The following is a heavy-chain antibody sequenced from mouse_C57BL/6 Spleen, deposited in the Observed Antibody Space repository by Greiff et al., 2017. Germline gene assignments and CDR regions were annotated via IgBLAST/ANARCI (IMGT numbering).Heavy chain of an antibody. CDR1: GYAFTNYL. CDR3: TREGTGTGYFDY. V-gene: IGHV1-54*01. CDR2: INPGSGGT. J-gene: IGHJ2*01. Sequence: QVQLQQSGAELVRPGTSVKVSCKASGYAFTNYLIEWVKQRPGQGLEWIGVINPGSGGTNYNEKFKGKATLTADKSSSTAYMQLSSLTAEDSAVYFCTREGTGTGYFDYWGQGTTLTVSS. D-gene: IGHD4-1*01.